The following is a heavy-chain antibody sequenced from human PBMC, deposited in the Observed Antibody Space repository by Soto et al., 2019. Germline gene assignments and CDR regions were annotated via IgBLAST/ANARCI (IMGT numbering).Heavy chain of an antibody. D-gene: IGHD1-26*01. CDR1: GFSFRTTW. J-gene: IGHJ4*02. CDR2: IKSKSAGETK. Sequence: PGGSLRLSCAASGFSFRTTWMAWVRQAPGKGLEWVARIKSKSAGETKDYADPVKGRFTVSRDDSKDTVYLHMDSLETGDTAVYYCSTGSPFSGSVSDYWGQGTLVTVSS. V-gene: IGHV3-15*05. CDR3: STGSPFSGSVSDY.